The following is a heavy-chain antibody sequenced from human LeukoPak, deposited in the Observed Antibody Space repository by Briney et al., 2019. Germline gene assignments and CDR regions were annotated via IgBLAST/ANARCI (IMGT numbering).Heavy chain of an antibody. J-gene: IGHJ4*02. CDR3: AREGDYGYYFDY. D-gene: IGHD4-17*01. V-gene: IGHV3-21*04. CDR1: GFTFSSYS. CDR2: ISSSSSYI. Sequence: GGSLRLSCAASGFTFSSYSMNWVRQAPGEGLEWVSSISSSSSYIYYADSVKGRFTISRDNAKNSLYLQMNSLRAEDTALYHCAREGDYGYYFDYWGQGTLVTVSS.